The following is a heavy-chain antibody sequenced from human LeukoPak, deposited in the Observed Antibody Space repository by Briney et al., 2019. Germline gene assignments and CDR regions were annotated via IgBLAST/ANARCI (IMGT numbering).Heavy chain of an antibody. Sequence: GPVKVSCKASGYTFTSYGISWVRQAPGKGLEWMGGFDPEDGETIYAQKFQGRVTMTEDTSTDTAYMELSSLRSEDTAVYYCATVGRFGELTWFDPWGQGTLVTVSS. CDR3: ATVGRFGELTWFDP. CDR2: FDPEDGET. CDR1: GYTFTSYG. V-gene: IGHV1-24*01. D-gene: IGHD3-10*01. J-gene: IGHJ5*02.